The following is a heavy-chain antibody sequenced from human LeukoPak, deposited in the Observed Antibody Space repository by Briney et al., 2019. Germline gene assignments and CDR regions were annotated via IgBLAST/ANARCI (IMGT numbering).Heavy chain of an antibody. D-gene: IGHD5-18*01. J-gene: IGHJ5*02. CDR1: GFTFSSYS. Sequence: PGGSLRLSCAASGFTFSSYSMTWVRQAPGKGLEWVSSISSSSSSYIYYADSVKGRFTISRDNAKNSLYLQMNSLRAEDTAVYYCARVVGAAMVTYNWFDPWGQGTLVTVSS. CDR3: ARVVGAAMVTYNWFDP. V-gene: IGHV3-21*01. CDR2: ISSSSSSYI.